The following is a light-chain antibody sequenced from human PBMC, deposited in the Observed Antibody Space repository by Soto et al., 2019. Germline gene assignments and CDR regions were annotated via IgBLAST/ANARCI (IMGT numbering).Light chain of an antibody. CDR2: DAS. Sequence: EIVLTQSPAALSLSPGERATLSCRASQSVSSYLAWYQQKPGQAPRLLIHDASHRAAGIPARFSGSGFGTDFTLTINSLAPEDFAIYYCHQRQSWPRTFGQGTKVDIK. V-gene: IGKV3-11*01. J-gene: IGKJ1*01. CDR1: QSVSSY. CDR3: HQRQSWPRT.